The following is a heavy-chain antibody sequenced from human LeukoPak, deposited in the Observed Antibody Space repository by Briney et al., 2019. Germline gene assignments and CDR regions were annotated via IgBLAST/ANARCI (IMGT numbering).Heavy chain of an antibody. V-gene: IGHV4-59*02. D-gene: IGHD3-22*01. CDR2: IFHNRST. J-gene: IGHJ4*02. Sequence: WESLSLTCTVSGDSVRGYYWSWLRQPPGKGLEFIGYIFHNRSTKHYPSVKSPVTISVDTYQNQFSLNLSSVTAADTAVYYCARVMDHGYSDYGGQGTLVT. CDR1: GDSVRGYY. CDR3: ARVMDHGYSDY.